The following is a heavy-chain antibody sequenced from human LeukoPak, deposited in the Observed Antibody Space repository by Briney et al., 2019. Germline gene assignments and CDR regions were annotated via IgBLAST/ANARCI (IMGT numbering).Heavy chain of an antibody. D-gene: IGHD2-2*01. CDR2: ISRNSVNM. CDR1: GFTFDDYD. V-gene: IGHV3-9*01. Sequence: PGRSLRLSCAASGFTFDDYDMHWVRQAPGKGLEWVSGISRNSVNMAYAESVRGRFTISRDNDENFLYLQMDSLRGADTALYYCVKLHCSSTNCFAGSFDVWGQGTMVTVSS. CDR3: VKLHCSSTNCFAGSFDV. J-gene: IGHJ3*01.